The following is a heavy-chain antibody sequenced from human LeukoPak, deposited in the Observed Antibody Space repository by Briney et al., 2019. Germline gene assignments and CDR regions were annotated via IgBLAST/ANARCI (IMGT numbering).Heavy chain of an antibody. CDR2: IYTSGST. D-gene: IGHD2-2*01. J-gene: IGHJ6*03. CDR1: GGSISSGSYY. V-gene: IGHV4-61*02. Sequence: MASQTLSLTCTVSGGSISSGSYYWSWIRQPAGKGLEWIGRIYTSGSTNYNPSLKSRVTISVDTSKNQFSLKLSSVSAADTAVYYCARWDCSSTSCYRNYYYMDVWGKGTTVTVSS. CDR3: ARWDCSSTSCYRNYYYMDV.